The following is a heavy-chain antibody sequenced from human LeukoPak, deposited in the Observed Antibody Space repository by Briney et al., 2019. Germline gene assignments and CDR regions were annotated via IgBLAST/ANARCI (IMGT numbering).Heavy chain of an antibody. CDR1: GGSISSSNSY. CDR3: VIKAGY. J-gene: IGHJ4*02. CDR2: LYYGGNS. Sequence: SETLSLTCTVSGGSISSSNSYRGWIRQPPGKGLEWMGSLYYGGNSYYNPSLKSRVTISADTPKNQFSLKLTSVTAADMAVYYCVIKAGYWGQGVLVTVSS. V-gene: IGHV4-39*01.